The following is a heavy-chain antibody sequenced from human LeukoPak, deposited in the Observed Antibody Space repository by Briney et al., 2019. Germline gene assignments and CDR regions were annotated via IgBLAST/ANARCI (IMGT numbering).Heavy chain of an antibody. Sequence: PSETLSLTCTVSGGSISNYYWSWIRQPPGKGLEWIGYIYYSGSTNYNPSLKSRVTISVDTSKNQFSLKLSSVTAADTAVYYCARAGDRCSSTSCYSWFDPWGQGTLVTVSS. J-gene: IGHJ5*02. CDR2: IYYSGST. CDR1: GGSISNYY. CDR3: ARAGDRCSSTSCYSWFDP. V-gene: IGHV4-59*08. D-gene: IGHD2-2*01.